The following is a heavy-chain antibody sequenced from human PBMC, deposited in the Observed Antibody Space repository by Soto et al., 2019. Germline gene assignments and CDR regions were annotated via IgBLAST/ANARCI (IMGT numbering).Heavy chain of an antibody. V-gene: IGHV4-31*03. CDR2: IYYSGST. CDR3: ARDYYGSGIGGHWFDP. CDR1: GGSISSVGYY. D-gene: IGHD3-10*01. Sequence: QVQLQESGPVLVEPSQTLSLTCTVSGGSISSVGYYWSWIRQHPGKGLEWIGYIYYSGSTYYNPTLKSRVTISVDTSKNQVSLKLSSVTAADTAVYYCARDYYGSGIGGHWFDPWGQGTLVTVSS. J-gene: IGHJ5*02.